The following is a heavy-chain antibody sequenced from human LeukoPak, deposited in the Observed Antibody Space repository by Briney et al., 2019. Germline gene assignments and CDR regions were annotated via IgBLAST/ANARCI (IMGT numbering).Heavy chain of an antibody. CDR1: GYTFTGYY. CDR3: ARDDNYGIFVNVDY. Sequence: ASVKLSCKASGYTFTGYYMHWVRQAPGKGLEWMSWISTSTGDTKYTQTFQGRVTLTTDTSTSTAYMELSSLRSDDTAVYYCARDDNYGIFVNVDYWGQGTLVTVSS. J-gene: IGHJ4*02. CDR2: ISTSTGDT. V-gene: IGHV1-2*02. D-gene: IGHD4-11*01.